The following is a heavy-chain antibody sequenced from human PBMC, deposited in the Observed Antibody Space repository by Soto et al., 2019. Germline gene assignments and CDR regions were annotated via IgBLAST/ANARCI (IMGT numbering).Heavy chain of an antibody. V-gene: IGHV3-13*05. CDR2: ISAAGDQ. J-gene: IGHJ6*02. CDR3: ARTDRDFYGLGV. CDR1: GFTFRNYD. Sequence: EVQLVESGGGLVQPGGSLRLSCEASGFTFRNYDMHWVRQGTGKGLEWVSGISAAGDQDYADSVEGRFTISRENAQNSFFLQMNSLRVGDTAVYYCARTDRDFYGLGVWGQGTTVIVSS.